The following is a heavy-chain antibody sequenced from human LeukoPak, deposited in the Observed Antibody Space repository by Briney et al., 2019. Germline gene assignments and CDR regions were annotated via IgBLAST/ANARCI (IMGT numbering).Heavy chain of an antibody. Sequence: PSQTLSLTCTVSGGSIISGGHYWSWLRRHPEQGLEWIGYVYYSGSTYYNPSLKSRVTVSVDTSKSQFSLKLISVTAAATAVYYCARYDSGGYSYIWGQGIQVTVSS. J-gene: IGHJ4*02. D-gene: IGHD3-22*01. CDR1: GGSIISGGHY. V-gene: IGHV4-31*03. CDR3: ARYDSGGYSYI. CDR2: VYYSGST.